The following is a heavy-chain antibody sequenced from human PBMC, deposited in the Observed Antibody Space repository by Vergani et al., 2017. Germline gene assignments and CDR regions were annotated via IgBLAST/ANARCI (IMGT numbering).Heavy chain of an antibody. CDR1: GGSISSGGYY. J-gene: IGHJ5*02. Sequence: QVQLQESGPGLVKPSQTLSLTCTVSGGSISSGGYYWSWIRQHPGKGLEWIGYIYYSGSTYYNPSLKSRVTISVDTSKNQFSLKLSSVTAADTAVYYCARDGSRFYDSSGYYFSGEDNWFDPWGQGTLVTVSS. CDR2: IYYSGST. CDR3: ARDGSRFYDSSGYYFSGEDNWFDP. V-gene: IGHV4-31*03. D-gene: IGHD3-22*01.